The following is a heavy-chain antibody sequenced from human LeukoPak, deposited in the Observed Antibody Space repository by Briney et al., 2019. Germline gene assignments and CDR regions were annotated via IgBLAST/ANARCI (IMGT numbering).Heavy chain of an antibody. D-gene: IGHD4-11*01. CDR2: ISSTSSTI. J-gene: IGHJ4*02. CDR1: GFTFSNYG. CDR3: ARAHPGDYSDFQFDY. V-gene: IGHV3-48*01. Sequence: GGSLRLSCAASGFTFSNYGMNWVRQAPGKGLEWVSYISSTSSTIYYADSVKGRFTISRDNAKNSLYLQMNSLRAEDTAVYYCARAHPGDYSDFQFDYWGQGTLVTVSS.